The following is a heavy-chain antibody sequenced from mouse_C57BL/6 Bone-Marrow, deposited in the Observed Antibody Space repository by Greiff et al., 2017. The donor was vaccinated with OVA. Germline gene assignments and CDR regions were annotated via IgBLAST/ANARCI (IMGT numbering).Heavy chain of an antibody. CDR3: TRGEYDYGWAY. CDR2: ISSGGDYI. V-gene: IGHV5-9-1*02. CDR1: GFTFSSYA. D-gene: IGHD2-4*01. J-gene: IGHJ3*01. Sequence: EVMLVESGAGLVKPGGSLKLSCAASGFTFSSYAMSWVRQTPEKRLEWVAYISSGGDYIYYADNVKGRFTISRDNARNTLYLQMSSLKSEDTAMYDGTRGEYDYGWAYWGQGTLVTVSA.